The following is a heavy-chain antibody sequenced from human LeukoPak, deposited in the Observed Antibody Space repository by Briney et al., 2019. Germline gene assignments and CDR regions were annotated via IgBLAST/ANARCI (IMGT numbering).Heavy chain of an antibody. V-gene: IGHV3-11*01. CDR2: ISSSGSTI. CDR3: ARDIVPGFGEPMTPYYFDY. D-gene: IGHD3-10*01. J-gene: IGHJ4*02. CDR1: GFTFSDYY. Sequence: PGGSLRLSCAASGFTFSDYYMSWIRQAPGKGLEWVPYISSSGSTIYYADSVKGRFTISRDNAKNSLYLQMNSLRAEDTAVYYCARDIVPGFGEPMTPYYFDYWGQGTLVTVSS.